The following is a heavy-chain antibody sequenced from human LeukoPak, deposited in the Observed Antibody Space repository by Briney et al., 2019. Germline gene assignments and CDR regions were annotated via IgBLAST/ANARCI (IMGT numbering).Heavy chain of an antibody. J-gene: IGHJ5*02. D-gene: IGHD1-7*01. Sequence: SVKVSCKASGGTFSNYAISWVRQAPGQGLEWMGGIIPIFGTANYAQKFQGRVTITADESTSTAYMELSSLTSEDTAVYYCAIQLRAYDVNWNFSWGQGTLVTVSS. CDR1: GGTFSNYA. CDR2: IIPIFGTA. CDR3: AIQLRAYDVNWNFS. V-gene: IGHV1-69*13.